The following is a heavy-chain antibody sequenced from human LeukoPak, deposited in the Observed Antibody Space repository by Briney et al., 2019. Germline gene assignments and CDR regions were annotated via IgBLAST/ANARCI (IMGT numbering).Heavy chain of an antibody. CDR2: IYNSGST. J-gene: IGHJ4*02. CDR1: GGSIRSHY. D-gene: IGHD6-13*01. Sequence: SETLSLTCTVSGGSIRSHYWSWIRQPPGKGLEWIGYIYNSGSTNYNPSLKSRVTISVDTSKNQFSLKLSSVTAADTAVYYCATGVHGIAAAGDYYFDYWGQGTLVTVSS. CDR3: ATGVHGIAAAGDYYFDY. V-gene: IGHV4-59*11.